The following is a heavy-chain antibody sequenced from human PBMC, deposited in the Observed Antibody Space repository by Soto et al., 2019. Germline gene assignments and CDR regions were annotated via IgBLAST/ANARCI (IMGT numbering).Heavy chain of an antibody. CDR2: IYYSGST. Sequence: SETLSLTCTVSGGSISSGDYYWSWIRQPPGKGLEWIGYIYYSGSTYYNPSLKSRVTISVDTSKNQFSLKLSSVTAADTAVYYCARESKGEVYEYVWGSYTKRDAYDRWAQGTMVTVS. CDR1: GGSISSGDYY. V-gene: IGHV4-30-4*01. J-gene: IGHJ3*02. CDR3: ARESKGEVYEYVWGSYTKRDAYDR. D-gene: IGHD3-16*01.